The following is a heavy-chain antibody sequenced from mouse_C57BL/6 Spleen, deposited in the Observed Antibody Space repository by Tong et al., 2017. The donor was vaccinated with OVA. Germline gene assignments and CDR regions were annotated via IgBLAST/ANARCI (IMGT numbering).Heavy chain of an antibody. CDR3: ARFGTDTWYAY. D-gene: IGHD4-1*01. CDR2: IYPGSGNT. J-gene: IGHJ3*01. CDR1: GYSFTDYN. V-gene: IGHV1-76*01. Sequence: LQLQESGPELVKPGASVKISCKASGYSFTDYNMNWVKQRPGQGLEWIARIYPGSGNTYYNEKFKGKATLTAEKSSSTAYMQLSSLTSEDSAVYFCARFGTDTWYAYRGQGTLITVSA.